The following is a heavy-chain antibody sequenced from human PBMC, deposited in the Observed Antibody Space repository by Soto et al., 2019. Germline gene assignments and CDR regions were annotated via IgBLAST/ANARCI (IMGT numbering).Heavy chain of an antibody. CDR3: ARDSESRVTEYGAYAYFDY. D-gene: IGHD4-17*01. CDR2: IIHILGTA. Sequence: QVQLVQSGAEVKKPGSSVKVSCKSSGGTFSSYAISWVRQAPGQGLEWMGGIIHILGTANYAQKFQGKVTITEDESTSTAYMELSSLRSEDTAVYYCARDSESRVTEYGAYAYFDYWGQGTLVTVSS. J-gene: IGHJ4*02. V-gene: IGHV1-69*01. CDR1: GGTFSSYA.